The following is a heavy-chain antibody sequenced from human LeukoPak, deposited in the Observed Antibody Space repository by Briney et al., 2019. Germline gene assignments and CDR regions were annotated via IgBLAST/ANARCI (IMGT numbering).Heavy chain of an antibody. CDR3: ARIERERLGRAFDI. D-gene: IGHD1-26*01. CDR1: GFTVSDNY. CDR2: IYNTGAT. V-gene: IGHV3-53*01. Sequence: GGSLRLSCAVSGFTVSDNYMTWVRQAPGKGLEWVSSIYNTGATHYAESVKGRFTISRDNSKNTLFLQMNSLRAEDMAVYYCARIERERLGRAFDIWGQGTMVTVSS. J-gene: IGHJ3*02.